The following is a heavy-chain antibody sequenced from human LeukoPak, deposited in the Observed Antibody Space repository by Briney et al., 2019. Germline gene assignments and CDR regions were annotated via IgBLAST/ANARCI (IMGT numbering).Heavy chain of an antibody. CDR1: GGSISRYY. J-gene: IGHJ4*02. V-gene: IGHV4-59*08. D-gene: IGHD7-27*01. Sequence: SETLSLTCTVSGGSISRYYWTWIRQPPGKGLEWIGYINYSGSTSHNPSLNSRVTMSLDTSKNQFSLKLNSVTAADTAIYYCARNRRSNWESLSFIDYWGQGTLVTVSS. CDR3: ARNRRSNWESLSFIDY. CDR2: INYSGST.